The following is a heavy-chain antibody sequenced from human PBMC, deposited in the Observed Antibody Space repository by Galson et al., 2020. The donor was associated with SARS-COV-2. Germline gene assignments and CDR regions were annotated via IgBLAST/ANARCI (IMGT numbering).Heavy chain of an antibody. CDR1: GGSISSSSYY. Sequence: SETLSLTCTVSGGSISSSSYYWGWIRQPPGKGLEWIGSIYYSGSTYYNPSLKSRVTISVDTSKNQFSLKLSSVTAADTAVYYCAREKVPNPFNYVDYWGQGTLVTVSS. D-gene: IGHD2-8*01. CDR2: IYYSGST. CDR3: AREKVPNPFNYVDY. V-gene: IGHV4-39*07. J-gene: IGHJ4*02.